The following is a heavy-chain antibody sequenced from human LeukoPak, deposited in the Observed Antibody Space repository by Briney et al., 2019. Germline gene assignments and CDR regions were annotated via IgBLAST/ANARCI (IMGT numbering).Heavy chain of an antibody. CDR1: GFTFSSYA. V-gene: IGHV3-23*01. Sequence: PGGSLRLSCAASGFTFSSYAMSWVRQVPGKGLEWVSVISGSGDNTYYADSVKGRFTISRDNAKNTLYLQMNSLRTEDSALYYCVVDLSGSADYWGQGTLVTVSS. CDR3: VVDLSGSADY. CDR2: ISGSGDNT. J-gene: IGHJ4*02. D-gene: IGHD3-10*01.